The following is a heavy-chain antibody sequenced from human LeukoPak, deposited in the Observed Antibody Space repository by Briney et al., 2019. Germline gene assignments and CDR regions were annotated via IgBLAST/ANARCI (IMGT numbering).Heavy chain of an antibody. CDR1: GFTFSTYW. D-gene: IGHD2-8*02. CDR2: INRDGTST. Sequence: PGGSLRLSCAASGFTFSTYWMHWVRQAPGKGLVWVSSINRDGTSTNYADSVKGRFTISRDNAKNTPYLQMNSLRVEDTAVYYCARVGVSRYFDLWGRGTLVTVSS. V-gene: IGHV3-74*01. J-gene: IGHJ2*01. CDR3: ARVGVSRYFDL.